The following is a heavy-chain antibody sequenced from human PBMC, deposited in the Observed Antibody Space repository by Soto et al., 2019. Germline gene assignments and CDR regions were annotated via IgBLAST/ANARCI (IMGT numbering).Heavy chain of an antibody. CDR1: GYTFTSYY. CDR2: INPSGGST. D-gene: IGHD6-19*01. V-gene: IGHV1-46*01. Sequence: QVQLVQSGAEVKKPGASVKVSCKASGYTFTSYYMHWVRQAPGQGLEWMGIINPSGGSTSYAQKCQGRVTMTRDTSTSTVYMELSSLRSEDTAVYYCAAAMAGAGLLPDYWGQGTLVTVSS. CDR3: AAAMAGAGLLPDY. J-gene: IGHJ4*02.